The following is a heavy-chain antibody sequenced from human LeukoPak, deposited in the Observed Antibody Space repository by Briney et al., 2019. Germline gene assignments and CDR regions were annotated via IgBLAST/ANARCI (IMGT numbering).Heavy chain of an antibody. CDR1: GFTFSSYW. J-gene: IGHJ4*02. CDR2: INTDGSST. CDR3: ASGGSGYGY. Sequence: PGGPLRLSCAASGFTFSSYWMHWVRQAPGKGLVGVSHINTDGSSTSNADSVKGRFTISRDNAKNTLYPQMHSLRAEDTAVYYCASGGSGYGYWGQGTLVTVSS. V-gene: IGHV3-74*01. D-gene: IGHD3-22*01.